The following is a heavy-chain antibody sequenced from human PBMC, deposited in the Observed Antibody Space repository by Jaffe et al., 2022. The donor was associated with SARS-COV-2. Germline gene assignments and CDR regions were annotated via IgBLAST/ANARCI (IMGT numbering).Heavy chain of an antibody. D-gene: IGHD2-2*01. CDR3: ARGTQGYAGIDY. J-gene: IGHJ4*02. CDR2: IYDSGSP. V-gene: IGHV4-59*11. CDR1: GDSISTHY. Sequence: QVQLQESGPGLVKPSETLSLTCSVSGDSISTHYWSWIRQPPGKGLEWIGYIYDSGSPFFNPSLKSRVTISLDTSKNQFSLKLSSVTAADTAVYYCARGTQGYAGIDYWGQGTLVTVSS.